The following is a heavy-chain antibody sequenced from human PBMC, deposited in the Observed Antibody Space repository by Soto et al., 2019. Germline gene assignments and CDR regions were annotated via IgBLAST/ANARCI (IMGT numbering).Heavy chain of an antibody. CDR1: GFTVSSNY. Sequence: GESLKISCAASGFTVSSNYMSWVRQAPGKGLEWVSVIYSGGSTYYADSVKGRFTISRDNSKNTLYLQMNSLRAEDTAVYYCARDYYGDYMDVWGKGTTVTVSS. CDR2: IYSGGST. V-gene: IGHV3-66*01. CDR3: ARDYYGDYMDV. D-gene: IGHD4-17*01. J-gene: IGHJ6*03.